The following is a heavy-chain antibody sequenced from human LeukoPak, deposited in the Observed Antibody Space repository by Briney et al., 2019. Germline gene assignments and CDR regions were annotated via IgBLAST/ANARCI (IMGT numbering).Heavy chain of an antibody. D-gene: IGHD4-23*01. Sequence: PGGSLRLSCAASGFTFSSYWMHWVRQAPGKGLVWVSRINSDGSSTSYADSVKGRFTISRDNAKNTLYLQMNSLRAEDTAVYYCARGGVVTPCPNDYWGQGTLVTVSS. V-gene: IGHV3-74*01. J-gene: IGHJ4*02. CDR2: INSDGSST. CDR3: ARGGVVTPCPNDY. CDR1: GFTFSSYW.